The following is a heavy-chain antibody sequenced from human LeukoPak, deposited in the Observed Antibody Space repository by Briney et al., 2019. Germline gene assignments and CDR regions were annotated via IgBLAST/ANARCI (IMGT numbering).Heavy chain of an antibody. V-gene: IGHV3-30*04. D-gene: IGHD6-13*01. CDR2: ISYDGSNK. Sequence: GGPLRLFCAASGFTFSSYAMHWVSEAPGKGLEWLAVISYDGSNKYYADSVKGRFTISRDNSKNTLYLQMNSLRAEDTAVYYCARDLASQQLVRNGLGYYGMDVWAQGTTVTVPS. CDR3: ARDLASQQLVRNGLGYYGMDV. J-gene: IGHJ6*02. CDR1: GFTFSSYA.